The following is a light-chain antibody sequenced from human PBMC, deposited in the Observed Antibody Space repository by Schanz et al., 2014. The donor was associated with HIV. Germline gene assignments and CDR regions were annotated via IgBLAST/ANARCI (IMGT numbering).Light chain of an antibody. CDR1: SSDVGGYNY. Sequence: QSALTQPASVSGSPGQSIAISCTGTSSDVGGYNYVPRPQQHPGKAPKLVIYEVSKRPSGVPDRFSGSKSGNTASLTISGLQAEDEADYFCTSYTSLSPLLCFRGGTKLTVL. V-gene: IGLV2-14*01. J-gene: IGLJ2*01. CDR3: TSYTSLSPLLC. CDR2: EVS.